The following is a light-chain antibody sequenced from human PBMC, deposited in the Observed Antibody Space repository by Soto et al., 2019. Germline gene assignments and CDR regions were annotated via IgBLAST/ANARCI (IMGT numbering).Light chain of an antibody. V-gene: IGKV1-39*01. CDR2: IVS. J-gene: IGKJ1*01. Sequence: DIQLAQAPSSLSASVGDTVTITCRASQSINDYLNWYQQKPGKAPKVLISIVSVLQSGVPSRFSDSGSGTDFTLTISSLQPEDFATYFCQESFCTLWTFGQGTKVEMK. CDR1: QSINDY. CDR3: QESFCTLWT.